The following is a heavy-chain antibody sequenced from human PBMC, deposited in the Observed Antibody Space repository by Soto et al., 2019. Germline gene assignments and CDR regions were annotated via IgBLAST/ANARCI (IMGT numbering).Heavy chain of an antibody. J-gene: IGHJ6*02. V-gene: IGHV1-69*02. CDR2: NIPVLGET. Sequence: QVQLVQSGAEVRKPGSLVEVSCVASGSTCISYTVNWVRQAPGQGLEWIGRNIPVLGETHYARRFQGRVTITADRSSKTAYMELTSLTSEDTAVYYCARRRYCGVDCYNKFYYGMDVWGQGTTVTVSS. D-gene: IGHD2-21*02. CDR3: ARRRYCGVDCYNKFYYGMDV. CDR1: GSTCISYT.